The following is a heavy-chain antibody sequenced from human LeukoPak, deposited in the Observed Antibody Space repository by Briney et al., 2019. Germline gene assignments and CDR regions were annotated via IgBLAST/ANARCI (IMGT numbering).Heavy chain of an antibody. CDR1: GFTFSSYG. J-gene: IGHJ4*02. V-gene: IGHV3-30*02. D-gene: IGHD5-12*01. CDR3: AKQSVATGDFDY. CDR2: IRYDGSNK. Sequence: PGGSLRLSCAASGFTFSSYGMPWVRQASGKGLEWVAFIRYDGSNKYYADSVEGRFTISRDNSKNTLYLQMNSLRAEDTAVYYCAKQSVATGDFDYWGQGTLVTVSS.